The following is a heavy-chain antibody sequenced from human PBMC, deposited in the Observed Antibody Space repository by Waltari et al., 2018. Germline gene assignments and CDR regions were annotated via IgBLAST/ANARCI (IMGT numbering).Heavy chain of an antibody. J-gene: IGHJ6*02. Sequence: QVTLRESGPALVKPTQTLTLTCTFSGFSLSTSGMCVRWIRQPPGKALEWLARLDWDDDKYYSTSLKTRLTISKDTSKNQVVLTMTNMDPVDTATYYCARALREVGYCSSTSCYGPTYYYYGMDVWGQGTTVTVSS. D-gene: IGHD2-2*01. V-gene: IGHV2-70*15. CDR2: LDWDDDK. CDR1: GFSLSTSGMC. CDR3: ARALREVGYCSSTSCYGPTYYYYGMDV.